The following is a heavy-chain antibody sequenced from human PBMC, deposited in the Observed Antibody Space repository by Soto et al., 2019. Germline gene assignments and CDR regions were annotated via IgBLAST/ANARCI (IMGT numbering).Heavy chain of an antibody. J-gene: IGHJ6*02. V-gene: IGHV1-69*01. CDR3: ERSEGWDIVVVLRVNYYGMDV. D-gene: IGHD2-2*01. Sequence: QVQLVQSGAEVKKPWSSVKVSCKASGGTFSSYAISWVRQAPGQGLEWMGGIIPIFGTANYAQKFQGRVTITADESTSTAYMELSSLRSEDTAVYYCERSEGWDIVVVLRVNYYGMDVWGQGTTVTVSS. CDR2: IIPIFGTA. CDR1: GGTFSSYA.